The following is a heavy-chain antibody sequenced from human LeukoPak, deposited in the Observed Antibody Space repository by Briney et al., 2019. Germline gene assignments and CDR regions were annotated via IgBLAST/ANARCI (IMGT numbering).Heavy chain of an antibody. V-gene: IGHV3-48*04. CDR3: AELGITMIGGV. D-gene: IGHD3-10*02. J-gene: IGHJ6*04. Sequence: PGGSLRLSCAASGFTFSGYSMNWVRQAPGKGLEWVSYISSSSSPIYYADSVKGRFTISRDNAKNSLYLQMNSLRAEDTAVYYCAELGITMIGGVWGKGTKVTISS. CDR2: ISSSSSPI. CDR1: GFTFSGYS.